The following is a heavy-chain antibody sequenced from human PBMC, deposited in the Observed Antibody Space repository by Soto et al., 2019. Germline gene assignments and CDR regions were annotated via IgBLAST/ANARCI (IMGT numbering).Heavy chain of an antibody. D-gene: IGHD2-15*01. V-gene: IGHV3-23*01. CDR3: AKVGCSGGSCYSVY. J-gene: IGHJ4*02. CDR2: ISGSGGST. CDR1: GFTFSSYA. Sequence: GSPRLSCAASGFTFSSYAMSWVRQAPGKGLEWVSAISGSGGSTYYADSVKGRFTISRDNSKNTLYLQMNSLRAEDTAVYYCAKVGCSGGSCYSVYWGQGTLVTVSS.